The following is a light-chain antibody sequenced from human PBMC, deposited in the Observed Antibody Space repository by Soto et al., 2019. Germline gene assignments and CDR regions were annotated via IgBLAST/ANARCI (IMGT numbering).Light chain of an antibody. CDR3: HQYEKWHPSIT. CDR1: QPLNNN. J-gene: IGKJ5*01. V-gene: IGKV3-15*01. CDR2: GAS. Sequence: EIVMTQSPATLSVSPGDRATLSCRAGQPLNNNVAWYQRKPGQAPRLLIYGASTRATGISARFSGSGSGTEFTLTISSLQSEDFAVYYCHQYEKWHPSITFGQGTRLDIX.